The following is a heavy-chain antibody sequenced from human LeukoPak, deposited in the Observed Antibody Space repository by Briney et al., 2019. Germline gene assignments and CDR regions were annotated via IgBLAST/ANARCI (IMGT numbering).Heavy chain of an antibody. Sequence: PGGSLRLSCAASGFTFSSYAMSWVRQAPGKGLEWVSAISGSGTNTYYADSVKGRFTISRDNSRNTLYLQMNILRAEDTAVYYCAKAVIAAYYFDSWGQGTLVTVSS. CDR2: ISGSGTNT. D-gene: IGHD2-15*01. V-gene: IGHV3-23*01. J-gene: IGHJ4*02. CDR1: GFTFSSYA. CDR3: AKAVIAAYYFDS.